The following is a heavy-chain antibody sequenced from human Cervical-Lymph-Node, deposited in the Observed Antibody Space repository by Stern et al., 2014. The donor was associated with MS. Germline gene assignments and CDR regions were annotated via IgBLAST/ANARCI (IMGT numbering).Heavy chain of an antibody. CDR1: GFSLSTSGMY. CDR2: IYWDDDK. D-gene: IGHD6-25*01. V-gene: IGHV2-70*01. CDR3: ARMNAAAHGTGVDY. J-gene: IGHJ4*02. Sequence: ESGPALVKPTQTLTLTCTFSGFSLSTSGMYVSWIRQSPGTAPEWLALIYWDDDKYLSSSLKTRLTISKDSSKKQVVLRMTNMDPVDTATYYCARMNAAAHGTGVDYWGQGTLVTVSS.